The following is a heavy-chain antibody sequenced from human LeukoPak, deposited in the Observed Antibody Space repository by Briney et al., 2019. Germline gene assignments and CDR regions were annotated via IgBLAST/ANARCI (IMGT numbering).Heavy chain of an antibody. CDR2: IYYSGST. J-gene: IGHJ4*02. Sequence: SETLSLTCTVSGGSISSSSYYWGWIRQPPGKGLEWIGSIYYSGSTYYNPSLKSRVTISVDTSKNQFSLKLSSVTAADTAVYFCARTNWNPGDYWGQGTLVTVSS. V-gene: IGHV4-39*01. CDR1: GGSISSSSYY. CDR3: ARTNWNPGDY. D-gene: IGHD1-1*01.